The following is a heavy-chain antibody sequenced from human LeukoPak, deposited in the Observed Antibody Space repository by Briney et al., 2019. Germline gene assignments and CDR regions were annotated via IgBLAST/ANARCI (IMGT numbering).Heavy chain of an antibody. V-gene: IGHV1-2*02. CDR3: ARDLSIRFLEWLDYFDY. CDR2: INPNSGGT. J-gene: IGHJ4*02. CDR1: GYTFTGYY. Sequence: ASVKVSCKASGYTFTGYYMHWVRQAPGQGLEWMGGINPNSGGTNYARKFQGRVTMTRDTSISTAYMELSRLGSDDTAVYYCARDLSIRFLEWLDYFDYWGQGTLVTVSS. D-gene: IGHD3-3*01.